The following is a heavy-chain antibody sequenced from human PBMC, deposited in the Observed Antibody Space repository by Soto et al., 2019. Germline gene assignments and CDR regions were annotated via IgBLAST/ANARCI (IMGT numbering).Heavy chain of an antibody. J-gene: IGHJ6*02. CDR2: ISGSGGST. D-gene: IGHD2-8*01. Sequence: QSGGSLSLSCAASGFTFSSYAMSWVRQAPGKGLEWVSAISGSGGSTYYADSVKGRFTISRDNSKNTLYLQMNSLRAEDTAVYYCAKATIMVYAICYYYYGMDVWGQGITVTVSS. CDR1: GFTFSSYA. CDR3: AKATIMVYAICYYYYGMDV. V-gene: IGHV3-23*01.